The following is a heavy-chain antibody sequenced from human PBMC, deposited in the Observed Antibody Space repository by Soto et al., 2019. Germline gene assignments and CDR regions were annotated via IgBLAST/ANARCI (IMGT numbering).Heavy chain of an antibody. D-gene: IGHD3-3*01. Sequence: SVKVSCKASGFTFTSSAVQWVRQARGQRLEWIGWIVVGSGNTNYAQKFQERVTITRDMSTSTAYMELSSLRSEDTAVYYCAAERQGVYDTRFGYSYWGQGTLVTVSS. V-gene: IGHV1-58*01. CDR3: AAERQGVYDTRFGYSY. CDR1: GFTFTSSA. J-gene: IGHJ4*02. CDR2: IVVGSGNT.